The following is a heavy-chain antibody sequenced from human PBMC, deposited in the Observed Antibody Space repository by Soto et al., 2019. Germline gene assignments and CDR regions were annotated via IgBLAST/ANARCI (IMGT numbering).Heavy chain of an antibody. V-gene: IGHV1-69*13. CDR2: IIPIFGTA. CDR1: GGTFGSYA. Sequence: SVKVSCKASGGTFGSYAISWVRQAPGQGLEWMGGIIPIFGTANYAQKFQGRVTITADESTSTAYMELSSLRSEDTAVYYCARSARGPLVWDDFDYWGQGTLVTVSS. CDR3: ARSARGPLVWDDFDY. D-gene: IGHD3-16*01. J-gene: IGHJ4*02.